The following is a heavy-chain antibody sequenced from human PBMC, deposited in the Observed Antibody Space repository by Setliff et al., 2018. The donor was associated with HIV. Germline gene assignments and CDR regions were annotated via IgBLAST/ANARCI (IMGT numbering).Heavy chain of an antibody. CDR3: ARLGHCYGGGCNFDTFDV. D-gene: IGHD2-15*01. Sequence: SETLSLTCTVSGDFISSGNFHWNWIRQPAGKGPEWIGLIYTRGSVRYNPSLMSRVTISLDTSKNQLSLKLSSVTAADTAIYYCARLGHCYGGGCNFDTFDVWGQGTMVTVSS. V-gene: IGHV4-61*02. CDR2: IYTRGSV. CDR1: GDFISSGNFH. J-gene: IGHJ3*01.